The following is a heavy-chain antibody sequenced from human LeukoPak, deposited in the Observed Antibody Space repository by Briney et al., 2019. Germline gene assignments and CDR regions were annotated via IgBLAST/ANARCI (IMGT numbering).Heavy chain of an antibody. D-gene: IGHD1-26*01. V-gene: IGHV5-51*01. CDR3: ARDAIVGATQGYFDL. Sequence: GESLKISCKGSGYSFSTYWIGWVRQMPGKGLEGMGIIYPGDSDTRYSPAFQGQVTLSADKSINTAYLQWSTLKASDTAIYFCARDAIVGATQGYFDLWGRGTLVTVSS. J-gene: IGHJ2*01. CDR1: GYSFSTYW. CDR2: IYPGDSDT.